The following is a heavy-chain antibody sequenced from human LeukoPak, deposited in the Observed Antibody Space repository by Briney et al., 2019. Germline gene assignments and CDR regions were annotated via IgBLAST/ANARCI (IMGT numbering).Heavy chain of an antibody. Sequence: GGSLRLSCAASGFTFSSYEMNWVRQAPGKGLEWVSAISGSGGSTYYADSVKGRFTNSRDNSKNTLYLQMNSLRAEDTAVYYCATCSGWSSCYYMDVWGKGTTVTISS. CDR2: ISGSGGST. J-gene: IGHJ6*03. CDR3: ATCSGWSSCYYMDV. CDR1: GFTFSSYE. V-gene: IGHV3-23*01. D-gene: IGHD6-19*01.